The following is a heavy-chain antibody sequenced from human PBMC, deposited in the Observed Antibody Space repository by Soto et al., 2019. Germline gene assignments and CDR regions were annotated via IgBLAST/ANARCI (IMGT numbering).Heavy chain of an antibody. CDR1: GLIVNNNY. Sequence: EMQLVESGGGLVNPGGSLRLSCAASGLIVNNNYMNWVRQAPGKGLEWVSVIHSGNSASYADSVMGRFTISRHNSKNMVYHQMNSLRAEDTAVYYCARDPGYCSGGICYRYVDVWGKGTTVTVSS. J-gene: IGHJ6*03. CDR3: ARDPGYCSGGICYRYVDV. D-gene: IGHD2-15*01. V-gene: IGHV3-53*04. CDR2: IHSGNSA.